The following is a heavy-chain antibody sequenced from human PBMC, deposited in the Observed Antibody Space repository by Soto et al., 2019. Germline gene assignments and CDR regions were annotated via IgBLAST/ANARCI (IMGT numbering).Heavy chain of an antibody. V-gene: IGHV4-30-4*01. Sequence: TLSLTCTVSGGSISSGDYYWSWIRQPPGKGLEWIGYIYYSGSTYYNPSLKSRVTISVDTSKNQFSLKLSSVTAADTAVYYCARVGVRGVIILDYWGQGTLVTVSS. J-gene: IGHJ4*02. CDR3: ARVGVRGVIILDY. CDR2: IYYSGST. D-gene: IGHD3-10*01. CDR1: GGSISSGDYY.